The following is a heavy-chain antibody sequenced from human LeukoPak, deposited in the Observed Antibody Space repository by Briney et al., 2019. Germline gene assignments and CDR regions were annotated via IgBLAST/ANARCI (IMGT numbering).Heavy chain of an antibody. CDR3: AKLTVATFRSLFDS. D-gene: IGHD5-12*01. Sequence: GESLRLSCVASGFIFSSYAMTWVRQTPGKGLERVSGISGRADSTYYADSVKGRFTISRDNSKNTLYLQMNSLRADDTAVYYCAKLTVATFRSLFDSWGQGTLVAVSS. J-gene: IGHJ4*02. V-gene: IGHV3-23*01. CDR1: GFIFSSYA. CDR2: ISGRADST.